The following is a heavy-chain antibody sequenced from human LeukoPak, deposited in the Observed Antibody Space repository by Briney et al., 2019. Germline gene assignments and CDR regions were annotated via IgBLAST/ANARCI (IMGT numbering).Heavy chain of an antibody. CDR1: GGSISSSNW. J-gene: IGHJ4*02. CDR3: ARSPPTRGSGRGIDY. V-gene: IGHV4-4*02. CDR2: IYHSGST. Sequence: SETLSLTCAVSGGSISSSNWWSWVRQPPGKGLEWIGEIYHSGSTNYNPSLKSRVTISVDKSKNQFSLKLSSVTAADTAVYYCARSPPTRGSGRGIDYWGQGTLVTVSS. D-gene: IGHD3-10*01.